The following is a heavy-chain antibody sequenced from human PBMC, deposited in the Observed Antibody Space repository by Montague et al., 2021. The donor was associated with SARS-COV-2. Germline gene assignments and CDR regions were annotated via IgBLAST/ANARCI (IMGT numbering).Heavy chain of an antibody. D-gene: IGHD6-19*01. CDR3: ARGWAFDP. CDR1: GGSTAIHY. CDR2: VYYNGDT. J-gene: IGHJ3*01. Sequence: SETLSLTCTVSGGSTAIHYWNWIRQSPGKRPEWIGYVYYNGDTKYNPSLQSRVIILIDTSENQFSLRLNSVTAADTAGYFCARGWAFDPWGQGRLVTVSS. V-gene: IGHV4-59*08.